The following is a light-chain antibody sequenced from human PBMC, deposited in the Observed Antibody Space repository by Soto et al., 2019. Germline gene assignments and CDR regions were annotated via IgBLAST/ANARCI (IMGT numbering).Light chain of an antibody. V-gene: IGKV3-20*01. CDR2: DIS. CDR3: QPYGGSMA. J-gene: IGKJ5*01. CDR1: QSLSSNY. Sequence: EIVLTQSPGTLSLSPGDTATLSCRASQSLSSNYLAWYQQRPGQAPKLLIYDISSRATGIPDRFSASGSGTYFTLTITRLDPEDFSVYYCQPYGGSMAFGQGTRLEIE.